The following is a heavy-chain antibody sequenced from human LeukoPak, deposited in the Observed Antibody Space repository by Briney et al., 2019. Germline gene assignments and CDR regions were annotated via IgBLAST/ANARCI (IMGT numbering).Heavy chain of an antibody. CDR1: GGSISSSSYY. J-gene: IGHJ4*02. CDR3: ASNPYTSYIFDY. D-gene: IGHD3-9*01. CDR2: IYYSGST. Sequence: SETLSLTCTVSGGSISSSSYYWGWIRQPPGKGLEWIGSIYYSGSTYYNPSLKSRVTISVDTSKNQFSLKLSSVTAADTAVYYCASNPYTSYIFDYWGQGTLVTVSS. V-gene: IGHV4-39*07.